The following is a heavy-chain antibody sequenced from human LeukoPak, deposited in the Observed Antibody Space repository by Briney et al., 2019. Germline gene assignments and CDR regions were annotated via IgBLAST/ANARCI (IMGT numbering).Heavy chain of an antibody. CDR3: ACRDLTSTWSFP. Sequence: GESLKISCQGFGYRFTNYWIGWVRQMPGKGMEWMGVIYPGDSRIRYNPSFQGQVTISVDKSISTAYLQWVSLKASDSAIYYCACRDLTSTWSFPWGQGTLVTVSS. CDR1: GYRFTNYW. V-gene: IGHV5-51*01. J-gene: IGHJ5*02. D-gene: IGHD6-13*01. CDR2: IYPGDSRI.